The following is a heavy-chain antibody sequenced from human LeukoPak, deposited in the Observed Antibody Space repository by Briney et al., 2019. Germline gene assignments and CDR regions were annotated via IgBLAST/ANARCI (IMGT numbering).Heavy chain of an antibody. J-gene: IGHJ3*02. CDR3: ARNTKDIVVVPAGTGDAFDI. CDR1: GYNFYSYW. D-gene: IGHD2-2*01. Sequence: GESLKISCQASGYNFYSYWIAWVRQMPGKGLEWMGIIYPGDSDTRYSPSFQGQVTISADKSISTAYLQWSSLKASDTAMYYCARNTKDIVVVPAGTGDAFDIWGRGTMVTVSS. V-gene: IGHV5-51*01. CDR2: IYPGDSDT.